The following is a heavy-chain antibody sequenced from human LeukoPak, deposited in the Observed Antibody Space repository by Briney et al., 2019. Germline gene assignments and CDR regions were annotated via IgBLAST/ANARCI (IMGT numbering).Heavy chain of an antibody. CDR3: ARGNSYYYGSGSYYHFVY. CDR2: INHSGST. CDR1: GGSFSGYY. D-gene: IGHD3-10*01. J-gene: IGHJ4*02. V-gene: IGHV4-34*01. Sequence: SETLSLTCAVDGGSFSGYYWSWIRQPPGKGLEWIGEINHSGSTNYNPSLKSRVTISVDTSKNQFSLKLSSVTAADTAVYYCARGNSYYYGSGSYYHFVYWGQGTLVTVSS.